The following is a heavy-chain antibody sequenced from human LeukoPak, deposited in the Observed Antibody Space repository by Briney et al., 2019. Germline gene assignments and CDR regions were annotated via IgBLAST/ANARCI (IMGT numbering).Heavy chain of an antibody. V-gene: IGHV3-23*01. D-gene: IGHD1-26*01. CDR1: GFTFSSYA. CDR3: AKDPAVYIVGAIDY. CDR2: ISGSGGST. J-gene: IGHJ4*02. Sequence: PGRSLRLSCAASGFTFSSYAMSWVRQAPGKGLEWVSAISGSGGSTYYADSVKGRFTISRDNSKNTLYLQMNSLRAEDTAVYYCAKDPAVYIVGAIDYWGQGTLVTVSS.